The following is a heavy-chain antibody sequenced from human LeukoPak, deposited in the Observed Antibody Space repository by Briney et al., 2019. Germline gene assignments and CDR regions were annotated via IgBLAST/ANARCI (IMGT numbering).Heavy chain of an antibody. V-gene: IGHV3-13*01. J-gene: IGHJ4*02. CDR1: GFTFSNYD. Sequence: GGSLRLSCAAPGFTFSNYDMHWVRQGTGKGLEWVSGIGIAGDTYYSGSVKGRFTMSRDNARNSLYLQMNSLRAEDTAVYYCAREPGGSGWSELDYWGQGTLVTVSS. CDR3: AREPGGSGWSELDY. D-gene: IGHD6-19*01. CDR2: IGIAGDT.